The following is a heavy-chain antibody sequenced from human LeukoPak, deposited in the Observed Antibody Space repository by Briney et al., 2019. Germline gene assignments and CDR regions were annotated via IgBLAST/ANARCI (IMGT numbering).Heavy chain of an antibody. Sequence: GESLKISCKGSGYRFTRYYMHWVRQAPGQGVEWMGWINPNSSGTNYAQKFQGRVTMTRDTSISTAYMELSRLRSDDTAVYYCARVVSMVKYCSSTSCYTFGYWGQGTLVTVSS. V-gene: IGHV1-2*02. D-gene: IGHD2-2*02. J-gene: IGHJ4*02. CDR3: ARVVSMVKYCSSTSCYTFGY. CDR2: INPNSSGT. CDR1: GYRFTRYY.